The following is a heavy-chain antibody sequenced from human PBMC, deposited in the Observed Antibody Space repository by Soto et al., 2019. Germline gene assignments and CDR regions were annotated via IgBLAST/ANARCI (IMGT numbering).Heavy chain of an antibody. J-gene: IGHJ4*02. D-gene: IGHD1-7*01. CDR1: GDTVSSSSAS. V-gene: IGHV6-1*01. CDR3: ARSFNWNYMN. CDR2: TYYRSKWYN. Sequence: QVQLQQSGPGLVKPSQTLSLTCAISGDTVSSSSASWHWIRQSPSRGLEWLGRTYYRSKWYNDYAASVNSRITINPDTPKNQFSLQLGSVTPEDTAVYYCARSFNWNYMNWGQGTLVTVSS.